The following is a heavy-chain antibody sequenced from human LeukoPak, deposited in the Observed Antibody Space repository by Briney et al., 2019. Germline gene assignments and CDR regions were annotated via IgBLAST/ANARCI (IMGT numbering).Heavy chain of an antibody. D-gene: IGHD1/OR15-1a*01. CDR3: ARGEAFVTPNNPLFDP. J-gene: IGHJ5*02. V-gene: IGHV3-53*01. CDR1: GFTVSSNY. Sequence: GGSLRLSCAASGFTVSSNYMSWVRQAPGKGLEWVSEIYSDGSTYYAASVKGRFSISRHNSKNTVYLQMNSLRAEDTAVYYCARGEAFVTPNNPLFDPWGQGTLVTVSS. CDR2: IYSDGST.